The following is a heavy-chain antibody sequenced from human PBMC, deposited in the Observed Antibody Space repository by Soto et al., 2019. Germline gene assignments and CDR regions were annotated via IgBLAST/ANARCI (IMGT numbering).Heavy chain of an antibody. D-gene: IGHD1-26*01. J-gene: IGHJ5*02. CDR2: ISISSSTI. CDR1: GFTFSSYS. CDR3: ARDREASGSYSGGWFDP. Sequence: EVQLVESGGGLVQPGGSLRLSCAASGFTFSSYSMNWVRQAPGKGLEWVSYISISSSTIYYADSVKGRFTISRDNAKNSLYLQMNSLRDEDTAVYYCARDREASGSYSGGWFDPWGQGTLVTVSS. V-gene: IGHV3-48*02.